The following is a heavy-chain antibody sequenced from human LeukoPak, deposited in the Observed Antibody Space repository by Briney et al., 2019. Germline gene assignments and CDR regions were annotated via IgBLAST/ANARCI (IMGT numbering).Heavy chain of an antibody. CDR2: IRYDGSSK. CDR1: GFTFNSHG. D-gene: IGHD2-2*02. CDR3: AKVSSAEYQLLYEKYFQH. J-gene: IGHJ1*01. Sequence: GGSLILSCAASGFTFNSHGMHWDRQAPGKGLEWVAFIRYDGSSKYCADPVKGRFTVSRDNSKNTLYLQMNSLRAEDTAVYYCAKVSSAEYQLLYEKYFQHWGQGTLVTVSS. V-gene: IGHV3-30*02.